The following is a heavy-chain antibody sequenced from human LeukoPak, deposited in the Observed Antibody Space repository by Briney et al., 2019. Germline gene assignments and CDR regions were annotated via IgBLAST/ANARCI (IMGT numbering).Heavy chain of an antibody. CDR2: MDQDGSEE. Sequence: PGGSLRLSCAASGFTLSDYWMSWVRQAPGKGLEWVANMDQDGSEENYVDSVKGRFTISRDDAKNSLYLQMSSLRAEDAAVYYCAREGGYQYYYAMDVWGQGTTVTVSS. D-gene: IGHD3-16*01. CDR3: AREGGYQYYYAMDV. J-gene: IGHJ6*02. CDR1: GFTLSDYW. V-gene: IGHV3-7*01.